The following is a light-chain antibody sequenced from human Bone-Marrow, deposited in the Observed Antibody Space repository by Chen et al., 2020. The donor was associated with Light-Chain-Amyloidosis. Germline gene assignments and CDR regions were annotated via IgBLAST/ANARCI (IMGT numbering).Light chain of an antibody. V-gene: IGLV3-21*02. J-gene: IGLJ3*02. CDR3: QVWDRSSDRPV. CDR2: DDS. Sequence: SHVLTQPSSVSVAPGQTATIARGGNNIRSTSVHWYQQTPGQAPLLVVYDDSDRPSGIPGRLSGCNSGNTATLTISRVEAGDEADYYCQVWDRSSDRPVFGGGTKLTVL. CDR1: NIRSTS.